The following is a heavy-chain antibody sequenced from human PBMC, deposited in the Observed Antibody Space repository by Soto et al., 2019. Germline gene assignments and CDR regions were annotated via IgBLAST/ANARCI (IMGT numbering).Heavy chain of an antibody. CDR2: IVVGSGNT. CDR1: GFTFTSSA. J-gene: IGHJ4*02. Sequence: GASVKVSCKASGFTFTSSAVQWVRQARGQRLEWIGWIVVGSGNTNYAQKFQERVTITRDMSTSTAYMELSSLRSEDTAVYYCAADRYYDILAGYIFNYGGQGTLVSVTS. V-gene: IGHV1-58*01. CDR3: AADRYYDILAGYIFNY. D-gene: IGHD3-9*01.